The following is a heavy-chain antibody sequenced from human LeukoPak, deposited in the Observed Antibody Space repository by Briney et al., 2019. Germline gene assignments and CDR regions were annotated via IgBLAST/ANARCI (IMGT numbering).Heavy chain of an antibody. V-gene: IGHV3-66*01. CDR2: IYSGGST. CDR1: GFTFSSYS. Sequence: GGSLRLSCAASGFTFSSYSMNWVRQPPGKGLEWVSVIYSGGSTYYADSVKGRFTISRDNAKNSLYLQMNSLRAEDTAVYYCAELGITMIGGVWGKGTTVTISS. D-gene: IGHD3-10*02. CDR3: AELGITMIGGV. J-gene: IGHJ6*04.